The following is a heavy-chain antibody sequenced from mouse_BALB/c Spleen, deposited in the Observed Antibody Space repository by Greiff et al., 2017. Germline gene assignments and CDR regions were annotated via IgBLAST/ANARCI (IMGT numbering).Heavy chain of an antibody. CDR1: GYSLTGYG. V-gene: IGHV2-6-7*01. CDR3: ARAITTVVAPNGRDFDV. CDR2: IWGDGST. D-gene: IGHD1-1*01. Sequence: QVQLQQSGPGLVAPSQSLSITCTVSGYSLTGYGVNWVRQPPGKGLEWLGMIWGDGSTDYNSALKSRLSISKDNSKSQVFLKMNSLQTDDPARYYCARAITTVVAPNGRDFDVWGAGTTVTVSS. J-gene: IGHJ1*01.